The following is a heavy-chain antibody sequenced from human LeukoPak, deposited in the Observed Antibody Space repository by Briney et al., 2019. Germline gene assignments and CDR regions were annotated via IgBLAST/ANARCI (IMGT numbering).Heavy chain of an antibody. CDR2: IYPSGST. J-gene: IGHJ4*02. CDR1: GDSIRSYY. Sequence: SETLSLTCSVSGDSIRSYYWSWIRQPAGGGLEWIGRIYPSGSTAYNPSPKTRLTMSVDSSTNQSSLRLSSVPAADTAVYFCAREGTYCSRASCYDSFLDYWGQGTLVTVSS. CDR3: AREGTYCSRASCYDSFLDY. D-gene: IGHD2-2*01. V-gene: IGHV4-4*07.